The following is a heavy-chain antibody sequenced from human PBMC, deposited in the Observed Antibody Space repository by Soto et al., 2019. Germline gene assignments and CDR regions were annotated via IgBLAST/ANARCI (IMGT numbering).Heavy chain of an antibody. Sequence: QITLKESGPTLVNPTQPLTLTCTFSGFSLSTSGVCVGCIRQPPGKALEWLALIYWDDDKRYSPSLKSRLTITKDTSKNQVVLTMTNMAPVDTATYYCAYKEVAGEFDYWGQGTLVTVS. D-gene: IGHD6-19*01. V-gene: IGHV2-5*02. CDR2: IYWDDDK. J-gene: IGHJ4*02. CDR3: AYKEVAGEFDY. CDR1: GFSLSTSGVC.